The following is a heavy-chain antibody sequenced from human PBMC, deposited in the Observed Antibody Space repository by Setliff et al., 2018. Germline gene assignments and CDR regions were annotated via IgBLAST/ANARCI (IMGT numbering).Heavy chain of an antibody. D-gene: IGHD3-22*01. CDR2: IYTSWST. Sequence: PSETLSLTCSVSDDSISSRRYYWGWFRQPAGKELEWVGQIYTSWSTNYNPSLKSRVTISLDTSKNQFSLKLTSVTAADTAVYYCARAPRYFDPTGSYFDFWGQGTLVTVSS. J-gene: IGHJ4*02. CDR1: DDSISSRRYY. V-gene: IGHV4-61*09. CDR3: ARAPRYFDPTGSYFDF.